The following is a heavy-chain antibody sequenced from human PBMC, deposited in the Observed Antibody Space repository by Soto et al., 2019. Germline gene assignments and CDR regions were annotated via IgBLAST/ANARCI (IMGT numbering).Heavy chain of an antibody. Sequence: GASVKVSCKVSGSTFTSNGIGWVRQAPGQGLEWLGWISTYNDNLDSAPKLEDRLTMTTDRSTTTAYRELRNLESDDTAPYYCGYVGGYSTGDYSFDVWGQGTPVTVSS. D-gene: IGHD2-8*02. CDR3: GYVGGYSTGDYSFDV. J-gene: IGHJ4*02. V-gene: IGHV1-18*04. CDR1: GSTFTSNG. CDR2: ISTYNDNL.